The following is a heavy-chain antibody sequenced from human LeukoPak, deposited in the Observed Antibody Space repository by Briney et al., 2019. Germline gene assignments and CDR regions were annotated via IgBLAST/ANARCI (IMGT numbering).Heavy chain of an antibody. CDR2: INHSGST. J-gene: IGHJ4*02. D-gene: IGHD2-21*02. CDR1: GGSFSGYY. Sequence: SETLSLTCAVYGGSFSGYYWSWIRQPPGKGLEWIGEINHSGSTNYNPSLKSRVTISVDTSKNQFSLKLSSVTAADTAVYYCARAVLCGGDCYSDFDYWGQGTLVTVSS. V-gene: IGHV4-34*01. CDR3: ARAVLCGGDCYSDFDY.